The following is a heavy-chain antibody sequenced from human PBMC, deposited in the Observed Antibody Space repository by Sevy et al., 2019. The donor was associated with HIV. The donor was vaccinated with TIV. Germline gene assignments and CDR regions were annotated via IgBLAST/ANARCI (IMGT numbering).Heavy chain of an antibody. V-gene: IGHV3-30*18. D-gene: IGHD2-15*01. Sequence: GGSLRLSCAASGFTFSSYGMHWVRQAPGKGLEWVAVISYDGSNKYYADSVKGRFTSSRDNSKNTLYLQMNSLRAEDTAVYYCAKDFYCSGGSCYYTHYYYYGMDVWGQGTTVTVSS. CDR1: GFTFSSYG. J-gene: IGHJ6*02. CDR3: AKDFYCSGGSCYYTHYYYYGMDV. CDR2: ISYDGSNK.